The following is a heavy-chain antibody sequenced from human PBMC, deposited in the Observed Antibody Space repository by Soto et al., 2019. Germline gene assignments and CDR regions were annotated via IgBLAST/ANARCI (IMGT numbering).Heavy chain of an antibody. CDR1: GFTFSSYL. V-gene: IGHV3-7*03. CDR3: AHYDYYYDSSGYYGALYYGMDV. J-gene: IGHJ6*02. D-gene: IGHD3-22*01. CDR2: IKEDGSEK. Sequence: GSLRLSCAASGFTFSSYLMSWVRQGPGKGLEWLANIKEDGSEKYYVDSVRGRFAITKDTSKNQVVLTMTNMDPVDTATYYCAHYDYYYDSSGYYGALYYGMDVWGQGTTVTVSS.